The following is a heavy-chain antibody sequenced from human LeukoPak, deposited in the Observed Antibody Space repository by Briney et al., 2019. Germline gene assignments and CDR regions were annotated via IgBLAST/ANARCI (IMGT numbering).Heavy chain of an antibody. CDR3: ARSPGMATRNFDY. CDR1: GGSFSGYY. J-gene: IGHJ4*02. V-gene: IGHV4-34*01. Sequence: SETLSLTCAVYGGSFSGYYWSWIRQPPGKGLEWIGEINHSGSTNYNPSLKSRVTISVDTSKNQFSLKLSSVTAADTAVYYCARSPGMATRNFDYWGQGTLVTVSS. CDR2: INHSGST. D-gene: IGHD5-24*01.